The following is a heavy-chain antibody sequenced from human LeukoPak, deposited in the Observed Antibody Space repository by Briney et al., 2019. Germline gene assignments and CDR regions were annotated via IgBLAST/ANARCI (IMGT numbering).Heavy chain of an antibody. J-gene: IGHJ4*02. CDR1: GYTFTRYG. Sequence: ASVKVSCKASGYTFTRYGFSWVRQAPGQGLEWLGWISAYNGNSKYAERFQGRVTMTTDTSTSTAYMDLRSLRSDDTAVYYCARGSRDCSSTSCYAGIHYWGQGTLVTVSS. D-gene: IGHD2-2*01. CDR2: ISAYNGNS. CDR3: ARGSRDCSSTSCYAGIHY. V-gene: IGHV1-18*01.